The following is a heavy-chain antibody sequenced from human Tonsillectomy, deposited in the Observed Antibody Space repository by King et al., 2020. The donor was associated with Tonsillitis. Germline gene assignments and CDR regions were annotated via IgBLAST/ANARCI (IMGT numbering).Heavy chain of an antibody. CDR2: ISASGGTT. Sequence: VQLVESGGGLVQPGGSLRLSCAAFGFTFRSYAMNWVRQAPGQGLEWVSSISASGGTTYYADSVKGRFTISRDNSKNTLYLQMSSLRAEDTAVYYCAKDPLGNYYYSGMDVWGQGTTATVSS. CDR3: AKDPLGNYYYSGMDV. V-gene: IGHV3-23*04. D-gene: IGHD1-14*01. CDR1: GFTFRSYA. J-gene: IGHJ6*02.